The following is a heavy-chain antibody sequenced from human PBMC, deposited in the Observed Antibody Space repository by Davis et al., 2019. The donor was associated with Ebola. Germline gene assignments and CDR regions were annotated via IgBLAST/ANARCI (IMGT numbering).Heavy chain of an antibody. CDR3: ARVRDSSSYSPPPAYYFDY. CDR1: GFTFSSYS. J-gene: IGHJ4*02. Sequence: PGGSLRLSCAASGFTFSSYSMSWVRQAPGKGLEWVANIKQDGSEKYYVDSVKGRFTISRDNAKNSLYLQMNSLRAEDTAVYYCARVRDSSSYSPPPAYYFDYWGQGTLVTVSS. D-gene: IGHD6-6*01. V-gene: IGHV3-7*01. CDR2: IKQDGSEK.